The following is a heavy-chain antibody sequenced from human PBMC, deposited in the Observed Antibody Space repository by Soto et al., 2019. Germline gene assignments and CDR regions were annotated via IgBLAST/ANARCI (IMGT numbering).Heavy chain of an antibody. CDR3: ARDRSSSFWGLLPKLDAIDI. CDR1: GFTFSNYA. V-gene: IGHV3-30-3*01. D-gene: IGHD3-22*01. Sequence: QVQLVESGGGVVQPGRSLRLSCAASGFTFSNYAMHWVRQAPGKGLEWVAVISYDGSNKYYADSVKGRFTISRDNSNNTLYLQMNSLRAEDTAVYYCARDRSSSFWGLLPKLDAIDIWGQGTMVTVSS. J-gene: IGHJ3*02. CDR2: ISYDGSNK.